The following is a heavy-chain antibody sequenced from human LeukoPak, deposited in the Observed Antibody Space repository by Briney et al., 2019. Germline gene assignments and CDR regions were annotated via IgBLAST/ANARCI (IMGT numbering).Heavy chain of an antibody. CDR3: ARDPNIILLSGYFDF. CDR2: INPNSGAT. D-gene: IGHD2-8*01. CDR1: GYTFTGYY. Sequence: GASVKVSCKASGYTFTGYYMHWVRQAPGQGLEWMGWINPNSGATSYAQKFQGRVTMTREMSITTVYMELSRLRSDDTAVYYCARDPNIILLSGYFDFWGQGTLATVSS. J-gene: IGHJ4*02. V-gene: IGHV1-2*02.